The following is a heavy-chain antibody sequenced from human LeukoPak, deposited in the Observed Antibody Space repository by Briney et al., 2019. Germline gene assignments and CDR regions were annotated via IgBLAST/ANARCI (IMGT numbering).Heavy chain of an antibody. Sequence: PGGSLRLSCAVSGFTFSDYYMSWIRQPPGKGLEWVSYISSSGSTISHADSVGGRFTISRDNAENSLYLQMNRMRADDTAVYYCARVGIYGSGSQTTYYYYYGMDVWGQGTTVTVSS. CDR1: GFTFSDYY. D-gene: IGHD3-10*01. J-gene: IGHJ6*01. CDR2: ISSSGSTI. V-gene: IGHV3-11*01. CDR3: ARVGIYGSGSQTTYYYYYGMDV.